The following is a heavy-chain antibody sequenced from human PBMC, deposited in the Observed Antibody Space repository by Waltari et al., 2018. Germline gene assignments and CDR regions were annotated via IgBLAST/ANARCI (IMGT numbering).Heavy chain of an antibody. V-gene: IGHV1-2*06. CDR1: GYTFTGYY. CDR3: ARDNTEGEQQLVDDAFDI. Sequence: QVQLGQSGAEVKKPGASVKVSCKASGYTFTGYYMHGVRQAPGQGLEWMGRSNPNSGGTNYAQKFQVRVTMTRDTSISTAYMELSRLRSDDTAVYYCARDNTEGEQQLVDDAFDIWGQGTMVTVSS. D-gene: IGHD6-13*01. J-gene: IGHJ3*02. CDR2: SNPNSGGT.